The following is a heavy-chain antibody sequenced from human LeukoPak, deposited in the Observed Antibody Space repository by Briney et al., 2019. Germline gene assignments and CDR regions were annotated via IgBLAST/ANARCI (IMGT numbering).Heavy chain of an antibody. J-gene: IGHJ4*02. Sequence: GGSLRLSCAAPGFTFSSYAMSWVRLAPGKGLEWVSAISGSGGSTYYADSVKGRFTISRDNSKNTLYLQMNSLRAEDTAVYYCAKAYSSSWYYFDYWGQGTLVTVSS. D-gene: IGHD6-13*01. CDR1: GFTFSSYA. CDR2: ISGSGGST. V-gene: IGHV3-23*01. CDR3: AKAYSSSWYYFDY.